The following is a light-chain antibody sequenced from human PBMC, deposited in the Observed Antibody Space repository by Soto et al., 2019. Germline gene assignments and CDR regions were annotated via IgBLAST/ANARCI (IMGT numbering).Light chain of an antibody. Sequence: QSALTQPRSVSGSPGQSVTISCTGPSSDIGGYNYVSWYQHHPGKAPKVMIYDVTKRPSGVPDRFSGSKSGSTASLTISGLQADDEADYYCCAYAGRVVFGTGTKLTVL. CDR2: DVT. CDR3: CAYAGRVV. V-gene: IGLV2-11*01. J-gene: IGLJ1*01. CDR1: SSDIGGYNY.